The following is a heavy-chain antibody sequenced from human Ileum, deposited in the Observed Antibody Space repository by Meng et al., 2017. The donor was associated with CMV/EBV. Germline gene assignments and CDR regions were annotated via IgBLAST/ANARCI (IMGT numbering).Heavy chain of an antibody. CDR3: ARDLTNKWFYY. V-gene: IGHV4-39*07. CDR1: GDPISSGSHS. CDR2: MYFSGIA. J-gene: IGHJ4*02. Sequence: LQESGPGLVKPAGTPSLTCTASGDPISSGSHSWAWFRQPPGKRLEWIGSMYFSGIADYNPSLKSRVTISLHATQKQFSLRLTSVTAADSAVYFCARDLTNKWFYYWGQGTLVTVSS. D-gene: IGHD1-26*01.